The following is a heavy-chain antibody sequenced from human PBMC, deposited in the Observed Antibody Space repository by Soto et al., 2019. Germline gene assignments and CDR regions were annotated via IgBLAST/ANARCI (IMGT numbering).Heavy chain of an antibody. V-gene: IGHV4-59*08. Sequence: SETLSLTCTVSGGSISSYYWSWIRQPPGKGLEWIGYIYYSGSTNYNPSLKSRVTISVDTSKNQFSLKLSSVTAADTAVYYCARHQRANWFDPWGQGTLVTVAS. J-gene: IGHJ5*02. CDR1: GGSISSYY. CDR3: ARHQRANWFDP. CDR2: IYYSGST.